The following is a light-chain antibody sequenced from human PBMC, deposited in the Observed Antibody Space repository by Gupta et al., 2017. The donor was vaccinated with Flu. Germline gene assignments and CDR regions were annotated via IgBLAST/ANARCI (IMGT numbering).Light chain of an antibody. J-gene: IGKJ1*01. CDR1: QSLVYSDGSTD. CDR3: MQGAHWPWA. V-gene: IGKV2-30*01. Sequence: VLMTQSPLSLPVTLAQPASISCRSSQSLVYSDGSTDLPWFQQRPGQSPRRLIYLVSHRDSGVPDRFTGSGSGTEFTLKISRVEAEDVGIYFCMQGAHWPWAFGQGTKVDIK. CDR2: LVS.